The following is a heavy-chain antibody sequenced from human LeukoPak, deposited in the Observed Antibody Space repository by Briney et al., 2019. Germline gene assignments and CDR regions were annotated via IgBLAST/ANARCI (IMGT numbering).Heavy chain of an antibody. Sequence: PSETLSLTCTVSGGSISSYYWSWIRQPPGKGLEWLGYIYYSGSTNYNPSLKSRVTISVDTSKNQFSLKLSSVTAADTAVYYCARNYDDYSSSSDYFDYWGQGTLVTVSS. CDR2: IYYSGST. CDR3: ARNYDDYSSSSDYFDY. CDR1: GGSISSYY. D-gene: IGHD6-6*01. V-gene: IGHV4-59*01. J-gene: IGHJ4*02.